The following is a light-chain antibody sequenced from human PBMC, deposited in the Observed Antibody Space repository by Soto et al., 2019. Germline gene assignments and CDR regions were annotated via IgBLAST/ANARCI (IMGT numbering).Light chain of an antibody. V-gene: IGKV4-1*01. CDR3: QQYYTTPRT. CDR1: QSLLHSSNNKNY. Sequence: DIVMTQSPDSLAVSLGEGATINCKSSQSLLHSSNNKNYFAWFQQKPGQPPRLLIYWASTRESGVPDRFSGSGSGTDFTLTISSLQAEDVAVYYCQQYYTTPRTFDQGTRVEI. CDR2: WAS. J-gene: IGKJ1*01.